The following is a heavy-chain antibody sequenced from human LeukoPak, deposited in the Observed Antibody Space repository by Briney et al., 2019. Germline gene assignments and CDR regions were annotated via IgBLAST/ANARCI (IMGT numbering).Heavy chain of an antibody. CDR1: GHSLFDLF. V-gene: IGHV1-24*01. CDR3: VTGQVVRGVAGVWFDP. J-gene: IGHJ5*02. D-gene: IGHD3-10*01. Sequence: ASVKVSCKVSGHSLFDLFMQWVRQGPGKGLEWMGGLEREVGATIYTQKFQGRVTMAEDTSTDTDNMFLSNLTSEDTAVYFCVTGQVVRGVAGVWFDPWGQGTLVTVSS. CDR2: LEREVGAT.